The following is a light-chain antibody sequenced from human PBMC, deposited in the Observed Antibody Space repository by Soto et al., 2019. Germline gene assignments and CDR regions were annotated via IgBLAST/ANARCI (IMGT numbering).Light chain of an antibody. CDR3: AAWDDSLNGPNYV. Sequence: QPVLTQPPSASGTPGQRGTISCSGSSSNIGSNTVNWYQQLPGTAPKLLIYSNNQRPSGVPDRFSGSKSGTSASLAISGLQSEDGADYYCAAWDDSLNGPNYVFGTGTKVTVL. V-gene: IGLV1-44*01. CDR2: SNN. CDR1: SSNIGSNT. J-gene: IGLJ1*01.